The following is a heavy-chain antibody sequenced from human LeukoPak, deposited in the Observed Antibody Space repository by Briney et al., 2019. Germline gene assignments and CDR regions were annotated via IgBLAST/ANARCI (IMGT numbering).Heavy chain of an antibody. J-gene: IGHJ4*02. V-gene: IGHV3-7*01. D-gene: IGHD2-21*01. CDR1: GFAFSSYW. CDR2: INQDGNSQ. CDR3: ARSLWPEDY. Sequence: PGGSLRLSCEASGFAFSSYWASWVRQAPGKGLEWVANINQDGNSQNYVDSVRGGFTISKDNAKNSVYLQMNSLRAEDTAVYYCARSLWPEDYWGQGILVTVSS.